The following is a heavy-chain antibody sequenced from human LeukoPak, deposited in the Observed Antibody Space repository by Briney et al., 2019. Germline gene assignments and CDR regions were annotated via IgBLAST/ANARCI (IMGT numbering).Heavy chain of an antibody. CDR2: ISDSGGST. D-gene: IGHD2-2*01. J-gene: IGHJ4*02. CDR3: AKERAYCSSTSWHHDY. V-gene: IGHV3-23*01. CDR1: GFTFSSYA. Sequence: GGSLRLSCAASGFTFSSYAMSWVRQAPGKGLEWVSAISDSGGSTYYADSVKGRFTISRDNSKNTLYLQMNSLRAEDTAVYYCAKERAYCSSTSWHHDYWGQGTLVTVSS.